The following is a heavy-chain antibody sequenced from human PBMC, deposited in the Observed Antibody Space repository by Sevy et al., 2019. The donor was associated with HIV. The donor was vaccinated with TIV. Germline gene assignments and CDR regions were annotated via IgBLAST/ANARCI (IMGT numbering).Heavy chain of an antibody. CDR3: ESATLCGGDGCYIDY. V-gene: IGHV3-21*01. CDR1: GFTFSSYS. Sequence: GESLKISCAASGFTFSSYSMNWVRQAPGKGLEWVSSISSSSSYIYYADSVKGRFTISRDNAKNSLYLQMNSLRAEDTAVYYCESATLCGGDGCYIDYWGQGTLVTVSS. D-gene: IGHD2-21*02. J-gene: IGHJ4*02. CDR2: ISSSSSYI.